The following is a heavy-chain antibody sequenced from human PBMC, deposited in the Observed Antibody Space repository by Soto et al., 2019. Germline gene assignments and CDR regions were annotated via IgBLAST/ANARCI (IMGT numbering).Heavy chain of an antibody. CDR3: ARVGTYYGSGSPYYSDY. Sequence: EVQLVESGGGLVKPGGSLRLSCAGSGFSFRSYSMNWDRQVPGKGLEWVSSISSSSSYINYADSMKGRFTISRDNAKNSLYLQMTSLRAEDTAVYYCARVGTYYGSGSPYYSDYWGQGTLVTVSS. J-gene: IGHJ4*02. CDR2: ISSSSSYI. V-gene: IGHV3-21*01. CDR1: GFSFRSYS. D-gene: IGHD3-10*01.